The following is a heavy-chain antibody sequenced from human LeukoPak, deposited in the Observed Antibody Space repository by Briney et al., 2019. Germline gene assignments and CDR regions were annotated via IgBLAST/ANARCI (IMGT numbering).Heavy chain of an antibody. Sequence: GGSLRLSCATSGFSFSSYAMSWVRQAPGKGLEWVSAMSSSDDGRYYAASVRGRFTISRDTSRSTLYLQMNTLRAEDAAVYYCAKAPVTSCRGAFCYPFDYWGQGTLVTVSS. CDR2: MSSSDDGR. CDR3: AKAPVTSCRGAFCYPFDY. CDR1: GFSFSSYA. D-gene: IGHD2-15*01. V-gene: IGHV3-23*01. J-gene: IGHJ4*02.